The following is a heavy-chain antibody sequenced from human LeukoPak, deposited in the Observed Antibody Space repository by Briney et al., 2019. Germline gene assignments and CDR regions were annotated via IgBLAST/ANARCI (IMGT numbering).Heavy chain of an antibody. Sequence: PSETLSLTCTVSGGPISSGGYYWSWIRQHPGKGLEWIGYIYYSGSTYYNPSLKSRVTISVDTSKNQFSLKLSSVTAADTAVYYCARDQGDGYTAFDYWGQGTLVTVSS. J-gene: IGHJ4*02. CDR2: IYYSGST. CDR3: ARDQGDGYTAFDY. D-gene: IGHD5-24*01. V-gene: IGHV4-31*03. CDR1: GGPISSGGYY.